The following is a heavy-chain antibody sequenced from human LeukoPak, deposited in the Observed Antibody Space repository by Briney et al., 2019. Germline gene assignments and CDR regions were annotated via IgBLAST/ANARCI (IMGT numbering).Heavy chain of an antibody. Sequence: PGGSLRLSCAASGLTFSSYSMNWVRQAPGKGLEWVSSISSSSSYIYYADSVKGRFTISRDNAKNSLYLQMNSLRAEDTAVYYCARDLFLYGSGSYPLEGDYWGQGTLVTVSS. CDR3: ARDLFLYGSGSYPLEGDY. CDR1: GLTFSSYS. V-gene: IGHV3-21*01. J-gene: IGHJ4*02. D-gene: IGHD3-10*01. CDR2: ISSSSSYI.